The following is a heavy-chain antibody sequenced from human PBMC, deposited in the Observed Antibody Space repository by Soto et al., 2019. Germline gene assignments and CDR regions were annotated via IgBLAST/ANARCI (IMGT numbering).Heavy chain of an antibody. V-gene: IGHV5-51*01. D-gene: IGHD2-15*01. CDR2: IYPGDSDT. CDR3: ARLGYCRGGSCYGNFDY. J-gene: IGHJ4*02. CDR1: GYSFTSYW. Sequence: GESLKISCNGSGYSFTSYWIGWVRQMPGKGLEWMGIIYPGDSDTRYSPSFQGQVTISADKSISTAYLQWSSLKASDTAMYYCARLGYCRGGSCYGNFDYWGQGTLVTVYS.